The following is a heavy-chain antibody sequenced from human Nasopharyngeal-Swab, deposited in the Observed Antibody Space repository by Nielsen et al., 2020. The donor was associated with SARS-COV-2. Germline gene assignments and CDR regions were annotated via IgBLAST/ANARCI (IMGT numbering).Heavy chain of an antibody. V-gene: IGHV1-18*01. J-gene: IGHJ6*02. CDR3: ARGRPQYSSSWYGYYYYGMDV. CDR2: ISAYNGNT. D-gene: IGHD6-13*01. Sequence: ASVKVSCKASGYTFTSYGISWVRQAPGQGLEWMGWISAYNGNTNYAQKLQDRVTMTTDTSTSTAYMELRSLRSDDTAVYYCARGRPQYSSSWYGYYYYGMDVWGQGTTVTVSS. CDR1: GYTFTSYG.